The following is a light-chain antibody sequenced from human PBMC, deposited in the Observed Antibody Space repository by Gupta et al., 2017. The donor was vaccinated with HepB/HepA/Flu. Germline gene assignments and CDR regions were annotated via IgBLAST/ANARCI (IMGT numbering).Light chain of an antibody. Sequence: DLVMTLSPLSLPVTPGARASIPCGSSESLLHSDGHNYLNWYLQRPGQSPQLLIYLGSNRASGVPGRFSGSGSGTYFTLDISRLEAEDVGVYFCMQTRQSPRTFGGGTRVEMK. CDR3: MQTRQSPRT. CDR1: ESLLHSDGHNY. CDR2: LGS. V-gene: IGKV2-28*01. J-gene: IGKJ4*02.